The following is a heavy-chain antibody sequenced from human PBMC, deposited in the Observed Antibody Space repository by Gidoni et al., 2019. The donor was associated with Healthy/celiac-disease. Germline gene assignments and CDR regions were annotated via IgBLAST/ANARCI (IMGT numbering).Heavy chain of an antibody. Sequence: EVQLLESGGGLVQPGGSLRLSCAASGFTFRSYAMSWVRQAPGKGLEWVSAISGSGGSTYYADSVKGRFTISRENSKNTLYLQMNSLRAEDTAVYYCATYMTTVTTCLQHWGQGTLVTVSS. V-gene: IGHV3-23*01. J-gene: IGHJ1*01. D-gene: IGHD4-17*01. CDR2: ISGSGGST. CDR3: ATYMTTVTTCLQH. CDR1: GFTFRSYA.